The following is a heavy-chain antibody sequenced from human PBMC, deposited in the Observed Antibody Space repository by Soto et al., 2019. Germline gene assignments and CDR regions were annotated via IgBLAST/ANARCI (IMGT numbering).Heavy chain of an antibody. J-gene: IGHJ4*02. CDR3: ARVGMAKASFDY. CDR1: GGSISSGGYY. V-gene: IGHV4-31*02. CDR2: IYYSGST. Sequence: TLSLTXTVSGGSISSGGYYWSWIRQHPGKGLELIGYIYYSGSTYYNPSLKSRVTISVDTSKNQFSLKLSSVTAADTAVYYCARVGMAKASFDYWGQGTLVTVS. D-gene: IGHD5-12*01.